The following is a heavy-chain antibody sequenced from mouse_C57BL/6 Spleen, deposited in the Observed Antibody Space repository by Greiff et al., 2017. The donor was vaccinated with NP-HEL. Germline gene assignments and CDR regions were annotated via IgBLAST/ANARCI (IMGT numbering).Heavy chain of an antibody. CDR2: INPNNGGT. J-gene: IGHJ2*01. Sequence: EVQLQQSGPELVKPGASVKISCKASGYTFTDYYMNWVKQSHGKSLEWIGDINPNNGGTSYNQKFKGKATLTVDKSSSTAYMELRSLTSEDSAVYYCARSGGYGRYYFDYWGQGTTLTVSS. V-gene: IGHV1-26*01. D-gene: IGHD2-2*01. CDR1: GYTFTDYY. CDR3: ARSGGYGRYYFDY.